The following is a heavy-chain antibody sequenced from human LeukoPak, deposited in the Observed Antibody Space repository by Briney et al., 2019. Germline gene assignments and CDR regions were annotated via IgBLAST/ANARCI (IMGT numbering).Heavy chain of an antibody. J-gene: IGHJ3*02. CDR3: ARDFVLGYSYQYAFDI. Sequence: SETLSLTCAVYGGSFSGYYWSWIRQPPGKGLEWIGEINHSGSTNYNPSLKSRVTISVDTSKNQFSLKLSSVTAADTAVYYGARDFVLGYSYQYAFDIWGQGTMVTVSS. CDR2: INHSGST. V-gene: IGHV4-34*01. CDR1: GGSFSGYY. D-gene: IGHD5-18*01.